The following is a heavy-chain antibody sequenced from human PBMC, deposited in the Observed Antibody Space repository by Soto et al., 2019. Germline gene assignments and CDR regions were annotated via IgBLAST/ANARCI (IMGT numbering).Heavy chain of an antibody. D-gene: IGHD3-10*01. CDR2: IYYSGST. V-gene: IGHV4-61*01. CDR1: GGSVDSGSYY. J-gene: IGHJ5*02. CDR3: ARVITLLWFGELLAPSRFDP. Sequence: SETLSLTCSVSGGSVDSGSYYWHWIRQPPGKGLEWIGHIYYSGSTNYNPSLKSRVTISLDTSKYQFSLKLNSVTAADTAVYYCARVITLLWFGELLAPSRFDPWGQGTLVTVS.